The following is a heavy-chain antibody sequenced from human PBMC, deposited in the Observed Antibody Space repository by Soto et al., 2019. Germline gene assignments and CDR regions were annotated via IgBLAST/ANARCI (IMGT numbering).Heavy chain of an antibody. CDR1: GFTFSSYG. CDR3: ARDPLYDNPLYGMDV. CDR2: IWYDGSNK. V-gene: IGHV3-33*01. Sequence: QVQLVESGGGVVQPGRSLRLSCAASGFTFSSYGMHWVRQAPGKGLEWVAVIWYDGSNKYYADSVKGRFTISRDNSKNTLYLQMNSMRAEDTAVYYCARDPLYDNPLYGMDVWGQGTTVTVSS. J-gene: IGHJ6*02. D-gene: IGHD3-9*01.